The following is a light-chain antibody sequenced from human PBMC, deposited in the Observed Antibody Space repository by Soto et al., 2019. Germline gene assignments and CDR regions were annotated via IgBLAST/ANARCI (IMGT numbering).Light chain of an antibody. J-gene: IGLJ1*01. CDR1: SFDVGGYNY. V-gene: IGLV2-8*01. CDR3: SAYAGSPYLYV. CDR2: EVS. Sequence: QSVLTQLPSASGSPGQSVTISCTGTSFDVGGYNYVSWYQQHPGKAPQVLMYEVSKRPSGVPDRFSGSKSGNTASLTVSGLQAEDEADYYCSAYAGSPYLYVFGSGTKVTVL.